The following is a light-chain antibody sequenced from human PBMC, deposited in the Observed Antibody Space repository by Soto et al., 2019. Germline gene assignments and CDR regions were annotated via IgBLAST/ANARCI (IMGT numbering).Light chain of an antibody. CDR2: EGS. Sequence: QSALTQPASLSGSPGQSITISCTGTSGDIGRYNLVSWFQQFPAKAPKAIIYEGSERPSGVSDRFSGSQSGNTASLTISGLRAEDEADYYCCSYASSGTLLFGGGTKLTVL. V-gene: IGLV2-23*01. CDR1: SGDIGRYNL. CDR3: CSYASSGTLL. J-gene: IGLJ3*02.